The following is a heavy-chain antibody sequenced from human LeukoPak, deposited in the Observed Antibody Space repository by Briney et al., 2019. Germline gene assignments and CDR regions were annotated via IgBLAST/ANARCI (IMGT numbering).Heavy chain of an antibody. CDR3: ARDYSSSWYRSYYYGMDV. Sequence: ASVKVSCKASGYTFTSYYMHWVRQATGQGLEWMGWMNPNSGNTGYAQKFQGRVTMTRNTSISTAYMELSSLRSEDTAVYYCARDYSSSWYRSYYYGMDVWGQGTTVTVSS. J-gene: IGHJ6*02. CDR1: GYTFTSYY. V-gene: IGHV1-8*02. CDR2: MNPNSGNT. D-gene: IGHD6-13*01.